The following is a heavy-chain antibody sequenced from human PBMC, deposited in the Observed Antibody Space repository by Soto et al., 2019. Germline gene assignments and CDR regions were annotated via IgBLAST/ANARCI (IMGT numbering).Heavy chain of an antibody. CDR1: GFIFSGSA. J-gene: IGHJ6*02. CDR2: IRSRANNFAT. Sequence: GGSLRLSCEASGFIFSGSAIRWVRQASGKGLEWVGSIRSRANNFATSSAASVKGRFTFSRDDSKNTAYLQMNTLKPEDTAVYYCARGQGAAIGDYYYHGMDVWGQGTTVTVSS. CDR3: ARGQGAAIGDYYYHGMDV. V-gene: IGHV3-73*01. D-gene: IGHD2-2*02.